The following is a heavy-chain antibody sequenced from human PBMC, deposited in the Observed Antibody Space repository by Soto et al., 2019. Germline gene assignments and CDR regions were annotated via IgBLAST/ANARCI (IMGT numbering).Heavy chain of an antibody. D-gene: IGHD1-1*01. Sequence: QVQLVESGGGVVQPGRSLRLSCAASGFTFSSYGMHWVRQAPGKGLEWVAVISYDGSNKYYADSVKGRFTISRDNSKNTLYLQMNSLRAEDTGVYYCAKNDCDYGMDVWGQGTTVTVSS. CDR2: ISYDGSNK. CDR1: GFTFSSYG. J-gene: IGHJ6*02. V-gene: IGHV3-30*18. CDR3: AKNDCDYGMDV.